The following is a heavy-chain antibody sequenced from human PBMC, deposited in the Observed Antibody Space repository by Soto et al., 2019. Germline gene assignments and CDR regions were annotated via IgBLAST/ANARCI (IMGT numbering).Heavy chain of an antibody. V-gene: IGHV3-11*01. CDR1: GFSLSEYY. D-gene: IGHD1-20*01. J-gene: IGHJ4*02. Sequence: VQLLESGGGVVKPGGSLRLSCVASGFSLSEYYLSWIRQSPGKRLEWVSYISGSGHNIYYADSVKGRCTISRDNDKNTLSLHMTRLRVDDTAVCYCVSRFFDGDNCALYFGHWGQGTQVTVSS. CDR2: ISGSGHNI. CDR3: VSRFFDGDNCALYFGH.